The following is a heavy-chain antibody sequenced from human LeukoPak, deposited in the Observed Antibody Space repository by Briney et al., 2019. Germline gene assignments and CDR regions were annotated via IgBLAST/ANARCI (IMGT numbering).Heavy chain of an antibody. D-gene: IGHD2-2*01. CDR1: GYTFTSYG. Sequence: GASVTVSCKASGYTFTSYGISWVRQAPGQGLEWMGWINAYNGNTNYAQKLQGRVTMTTDTSTSTAYMELRSLRSDDTAVYYCARDYCSSTSCYWFDPWGQGTLVTVSS. CDR2: INAYNGNT. J-gene: IGHJ5*02. V-gene: IGHV1-18*01. CDR3: ARDYCSSTSCYWFDP.